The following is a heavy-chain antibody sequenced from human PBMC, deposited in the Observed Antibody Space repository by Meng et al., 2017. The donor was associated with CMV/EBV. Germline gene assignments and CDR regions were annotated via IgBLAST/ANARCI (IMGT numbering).Heavy chain of an antibody. CDR2: IRSKAYGGTT. J-gene: IGHJ4*02. CDR3: TRFRDYYDSSGYSYFDY. CDR1: GFTFGDYA. V-gene: IGHV3-49*04. D-gene: IGHD3-22*01. Sequence: GESLKISCTASGFTFGDYAMSRVRQAPGKGLEWVGFIRSKAYGGTTEYAASVKGRFTISRDDSKSIAYLLMNSLKTEDNAVYYCTRFRDYYDSSGYSYFDYWGQGILVTVSS.